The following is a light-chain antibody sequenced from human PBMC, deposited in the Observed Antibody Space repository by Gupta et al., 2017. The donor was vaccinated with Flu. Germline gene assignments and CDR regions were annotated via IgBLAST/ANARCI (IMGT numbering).Light chain of an antibody. CDR1: QSVRNSY. Sequence: ERATRSCRASQSVRNSYLAWYQQKPGQAPRLLIYGASSRATGIPDRFSGGGSGTDFTLTISRLEPEDFAVYHCHQYGSSPPTFGQGTKVEIK. J-gene: IGKJ1*01. CDR2: GAS. V-gene: IGKV3-20*01. CDR3: HQYGSSPPT.